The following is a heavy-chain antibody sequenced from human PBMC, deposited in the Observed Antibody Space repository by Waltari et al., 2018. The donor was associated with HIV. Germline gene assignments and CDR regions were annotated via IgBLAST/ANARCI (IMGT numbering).Heavy chain of an antibody. V-gene: IGHV4-38-2*02. Sequence: QVQLQESGPGLVKPSEPLSLSCIVSESYIKPDYSWGWIRQPPGKGLEWLGSASHSGGTFHNASLQSRVTISVDRSKNQVSLKVNSVTVADTAVYYCARAGVVPALFDLWGRGTLVTVSS. CDR2: ASHSGGT. CDR3: ARAGVVPALFDL. D-gene: IGHD3-3*01. CDR1: ESYIKPDYS. J-gene: IGHJ2*01.